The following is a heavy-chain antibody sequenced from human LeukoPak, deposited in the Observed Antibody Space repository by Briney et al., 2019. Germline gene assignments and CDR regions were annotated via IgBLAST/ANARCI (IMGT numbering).Heavy chain of an antibody. CDR3: ARVLPRYYDSSGYPDY. V-gene: IGHV4-59*01. Sequence: SETLSLTCTVSGGSISSYYWSWIRQPPGKGLEWIGYIYYSGSTNYNPSLKSRVTISVDTSKNQFSLKLSSVTAADTAVYYCARVLPRYYDSSGYPDYWGQGTLVTVSS. J-gene: IGHJ4*02. CDR1: GGSISSYY. D-gene: IGHD3-22*01. CDR2: IYYSGST.